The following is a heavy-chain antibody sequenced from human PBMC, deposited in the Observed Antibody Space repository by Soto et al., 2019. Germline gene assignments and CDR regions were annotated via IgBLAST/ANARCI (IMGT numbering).Heavy chain of an antibody. J-gene: IGHJ6*02. CDR2: ISGSGGST. CDR3: AKFVGCTNGVCNLYDYYYYYGMDV. Sequence: GGSLRLSCAASGSTFSSYAMSWVRQAPGKGLEWVSAISGSGGSTYYADSVKGRFTISRDNSKNTLYLQMNSLRAEDTAVYYCAKFVGCTNGVCNLYDYYYYYGMDVWGQGTTVTVSS. CDR1: GSTFSSYA. V-gene: IGHV3-23*01. D-gene: IGHD2-8*01.